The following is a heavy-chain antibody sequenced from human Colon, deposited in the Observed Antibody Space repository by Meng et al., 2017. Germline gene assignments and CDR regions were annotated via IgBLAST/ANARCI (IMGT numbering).Heavy chain of an antibody. D-gene: IGHD2/OR15-2a*01. J-gene: IGHJ4*02. Sequence: GGSLRLSCAASGFTFSSYWMHWVRQAPGKGLVWVSRINRDGSRPNYADFVEGRFSISRDNAKNTLYLQMNSLRAEDTAVYYCARGGFDAYYFDFWGQGTLVTVSS. V-gene: IGHV3-74*01. CDR3: ARGGFDAYYFDF. CDR2: INRDGSRP. CDR1: GFTFSSYW.